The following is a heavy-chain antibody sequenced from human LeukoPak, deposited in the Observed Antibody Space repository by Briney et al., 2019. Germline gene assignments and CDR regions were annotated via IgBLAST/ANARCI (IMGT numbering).Heavy chain of an antibody. Sequence: ASVKVSCKASGYTFTSYYIHWVRQAPGQGLEWMEIINPSGGSTSYAQKFQGRVTMTRDTSTSTVYMELSSLRSEDTAVYYCAREVGQWLVRGGFDPWGQGTLVTVSS. CDR1: GYTFTSYY. V-gene: IGHV1-46*01. J-gene: IGHJ5*02. CDR2: INPSGGST. D-gene: IGHD6-19*01. CDR3: AREVGQWLVRGGFDP.